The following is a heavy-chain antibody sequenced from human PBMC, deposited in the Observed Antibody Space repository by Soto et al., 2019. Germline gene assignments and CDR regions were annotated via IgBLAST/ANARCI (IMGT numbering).Heavy chain of an antibody. J-gene: IGHJ3*02. CDR2: IIPIFGTA. CDR1: GGTFSSYA. V-gene: IGHV1-69*13. CDR3: ARGSRSYYYDSSGYPTPGAFDI. D-gene: IGHD3-22*01. Sequence: SVKVSCKASGGTFSSYAISWVRQAPGQGLEWMGGIIPIFGTATYAQKFQGRVTITADESTSTAYMELSSLRSEDTAVYYCARGSRSYYYDSSGYPTPGAFDIWGQGTMVTVSS.